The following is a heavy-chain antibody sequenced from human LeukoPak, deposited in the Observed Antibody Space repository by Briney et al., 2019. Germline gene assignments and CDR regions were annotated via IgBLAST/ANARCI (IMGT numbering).Heavy chain of an antibody. Sequence: PSETLSLTCTVSGGSISSSSYYWGWIRQPPGKGLEWIGSIYYSGSTYYNPSLKSRVTISVDTSKNQFSLKLSSVTAADTAVYYCARVRPYDFWSGYSFKYYFDYWGQGTLVTVSS. CDR3: ARVRPYDFWSGYSFKYYFDY. V-gene: IGHV4-39*07. CDR1: GGSISSSSYY. D-gene: IGHD3-3*01. CDR2: IYYSGST. J-gene: IGHJ4*02.